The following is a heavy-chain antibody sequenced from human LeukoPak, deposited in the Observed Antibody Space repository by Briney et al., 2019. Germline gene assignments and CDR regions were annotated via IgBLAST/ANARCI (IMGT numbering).Heavy chain of an antibody. D-gene: IGHD6-13*01. J-gene: IGHJ5*02. CDR1: GYTFTGYY. CDR3: ATVYSSSWYGNWFDP. CDR2: INPNSGGT. Sequence: ASVKVSSKASGYTFTGYYMHWVRQAPGQGLEWMGWINPNSGGTNYAQKFQGRVTMTRDTSISTAYMELSRLRSDDTAVYYCATVYSSSWYGNWFDPWGQGTLVTVSS. V-gene: IGHV1-2*02.